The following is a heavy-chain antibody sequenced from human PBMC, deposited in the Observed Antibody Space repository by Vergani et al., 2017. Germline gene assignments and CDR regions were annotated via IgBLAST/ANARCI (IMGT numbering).Heavy chain of an antibody. Sequence: DVQLEEPGGGLVLPGRSLRLPCVASGFTSAGYVMHWVRHAPGKGLEWVSGISWNSNSIGYADSVKGRFTISRDNAKNSLYLQMNSLRAEDTALYYCAKDLGTSSGGGWFDPWGQGTLVTVSS. CDR2: ISWNSNSI. CDR3: AKDLGTSSGGGWFDP. V-gene: IGHV3-9*02. D-gene: IGHD6-6*01. J-gene: IGHJ5*02. CDR1: GFTSAGYV.